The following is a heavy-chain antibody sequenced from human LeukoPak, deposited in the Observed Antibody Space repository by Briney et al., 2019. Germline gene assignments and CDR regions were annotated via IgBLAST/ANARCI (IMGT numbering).Heavy chain of an antibody. D-gene: IGHD3-22*01. Sequence: ASVKVSCKASGYTFSNYVLTWVRQAPGQGLEWMGWISAYNGNTNYAQKLQGRVTMTTDTSTSTAYMELRSLRSDDTAVYYCARVHYYDSRGPIDYWGQGTLVTVSS. CDR2: ISAYNGNT. CDR3: ARVHYYDSRGPIDY. J-gene: IGHJ4*02. V-gene: IGHV1-18*01. CDR1: GYTFSNYV.